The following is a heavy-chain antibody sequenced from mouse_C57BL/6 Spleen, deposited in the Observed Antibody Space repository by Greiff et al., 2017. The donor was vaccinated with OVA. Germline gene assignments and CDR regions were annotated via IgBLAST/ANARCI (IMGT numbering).Heavy chain of an antibody. CDR3: TRIYYDYYYAMDY. CDR2: IYPGNSDT. CDR1: GYTFTSYW. J-gene: IGHJ4*01. D-gene: IGHD2-4*01. Sequence: EVKVVESGTVLARPGASVKMSCKTSGYTFTSYWMHWVKQRPGQGLEWIGAIYPGNSDTSYNQKFKGKAKLTAVTSASTAYMELSSLTNEDSAVYYCTRIYYDYYYAMDYWGQGTSVTVSS. V-gene: IGHV1-5*01.